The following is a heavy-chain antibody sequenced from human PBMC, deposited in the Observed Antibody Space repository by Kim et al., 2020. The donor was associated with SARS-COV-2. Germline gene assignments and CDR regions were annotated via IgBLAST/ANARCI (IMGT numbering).Heavy chain of an antibody. Sequence: GGSLRLSCAASGFTFSSYDMHWVREVTGKGLEWVSVIGTAGDTYYPGSVKGRFTISRENAKNSLYLQMNSLRVGDTAVYYCARGKYGSSRVWYFDLWGRGTLVTVSS. V-gene: IGHV3-13*04. CDR2: IGTAGDT. D-gene: IGHD6-13*01. CDR1: GFTFSSYD. CDR3: ARGKYGSSRVWYFDL. J-gene: IGHJ2*01.